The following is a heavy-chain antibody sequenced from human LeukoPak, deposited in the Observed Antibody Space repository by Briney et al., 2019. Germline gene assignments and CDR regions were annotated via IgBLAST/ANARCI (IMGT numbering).Heavy chain of an antibody. Sequence: ASVKVSCKASGYTFTSYAMNWVRQAPGQGLEWMGWINTNTGNPTYAQGFTGRFVFSLDTSVSTAYLQISSLKAEDTAVYYCARGFRSSSWSGYWFDPWGQGTLVTVSS. V-gene: IGHV7-4-1*02. CDR3: ARGFRSSSWSGYWFDP. J-gene: IGHJ5*02. D-gene: IGHD6-13*01. CDR2: INTNTGNP. CDR1: GYTFTSYA.